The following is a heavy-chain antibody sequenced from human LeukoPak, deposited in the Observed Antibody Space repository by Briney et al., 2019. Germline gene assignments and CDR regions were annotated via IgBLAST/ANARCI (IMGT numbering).Heavy chain of an antibody. CDR2: ISGSGGST. CDR1: GFTFSSYA. Sequence: GRSLRLSCAASGFTFSSYAMSWVRQAPGKGLEWVSAISGSGGSTYYADSVKGRFTISRDNSKNTLYLQMNSLRAEDTAVYYCAKDLASSVAAPYCSSTSCYQYYYYYGMDVWGQGTTVTVSS. D-gene: IGHD2-2*01. J-gene: IGHJ6*02. V-gene: IGHV3-23*01. CDR3: AKDLASSVAAPYCSSTSCYQYYYYYGMDV.